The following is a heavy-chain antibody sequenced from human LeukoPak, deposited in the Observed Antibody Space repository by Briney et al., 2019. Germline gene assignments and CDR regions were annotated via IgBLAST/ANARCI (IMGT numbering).Heavy chain of an antibody. CDR1: GGTFSSYT. CDR3: ARDDRDIVVVPAAIAFDY. CDR2: IIPILGIA. Sequence: GSSVKVSCKASGGTFSSYTISWVRQAPGQGLEWMGRIIPILGIANYAQKFQGRGTITADKSTSTAYMELSSLRSEDTAVYYCARDDRDIVVVPAAIAFDYWGQGTLVTVSS. D-gene: IGHD2-2*02. V-gene: IGHV1-69*04. J-gene: IGHJ4*02.